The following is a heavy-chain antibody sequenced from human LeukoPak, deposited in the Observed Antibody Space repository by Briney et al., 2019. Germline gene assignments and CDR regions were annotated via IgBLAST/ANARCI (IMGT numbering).Heavy chain of an antibody. CDR2: ISSSSYI. Sequence: GGSLRLSCAASGFTFSSYGMNWVRQAPGKGLEWVSSISSSSYIYYADSVKGRFTISRDNAKNSLYLQMNNLRAEDTAVYYCARDIVGPTVTTVSWGQGTLVTVSS. CDR1: GFTFSSYG. CDR3: ARDIVGPTVTTVS. J-gene: IGHJ5*02. V-gene: IGHV3-21*01. D-gene: IGHD4-11*01.